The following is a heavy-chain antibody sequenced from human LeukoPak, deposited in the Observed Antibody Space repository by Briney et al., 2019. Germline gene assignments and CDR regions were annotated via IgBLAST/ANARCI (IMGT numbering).Heavy chain of an antibody. Sequence: SETLSLTCAVYGGSFSGYYWSWIRQPPGKGLEWIGEINHSGSTNYNPSLKSRVTISVDTSKNQFSLKLSSVTAADTAVYYCAGGRYYGSGSSYYFDYWGQGTLVTVSS. V-gene: IGHV4-34*01. CDR1: GGSFSGYY. CDR2: INHSGST. CDR3: AGGRYYGSGSSYYFDY. D-gene: IGHD3-10*01. J-gene: IGHJ4*02.